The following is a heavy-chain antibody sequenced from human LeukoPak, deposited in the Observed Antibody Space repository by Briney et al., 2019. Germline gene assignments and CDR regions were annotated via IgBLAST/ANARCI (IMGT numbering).Heavy chain of an antibody. CDR1: GFTFSTYS. J-gene: IGHJ4*02. CDR2: ISSSNNYI. D-gene: IGHD6-6*01. Sequence: GGSLRLSCAASGFTFSTYSMNWVRQAPGKGLEWVSSISSSNNYIFYADSVKGRFTISRDNAKNSLYLQMNCLRAEDTAVYYCARELISSSSVLLPDYWGQGTLVTVSS. V-gene: IGHV3-21*06. CDR3: ARELISSSSVLLPDY.